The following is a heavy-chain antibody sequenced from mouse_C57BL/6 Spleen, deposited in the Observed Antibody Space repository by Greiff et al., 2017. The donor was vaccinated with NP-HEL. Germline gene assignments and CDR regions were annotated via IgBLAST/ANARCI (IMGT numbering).Heavy chain of an antibody. CDR3: TTLDSNLVDY. CDR2: IDPEDGDT. D-gene: IGHD2-5*01. V-gene: IGHV14-1*01. Sequence: PERGLEWIGRIDPEDGDTEYAPKFQGKATMTADTSSNTAYLQLSSLTSEDTAVYYCTTLDSNLVDYWGQGTTLTVSS. J-gene: IGHJ2*01.